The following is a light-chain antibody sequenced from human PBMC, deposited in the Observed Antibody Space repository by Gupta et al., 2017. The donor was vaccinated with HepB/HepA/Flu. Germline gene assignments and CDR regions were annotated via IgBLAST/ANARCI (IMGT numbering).Light chain of an antibody. CDR1: QSVSSSY. J-gene: IGKJ4*02. Sequence: EIVLTPSPGTLSLPPGERATRSCRASQSVSSSYLAWYQQTPGQAPRLLIYRASSRATGIPDRFSGSGSGTDFTLTISRMEAEDVAVYYCRQCESYPRTFGEGTKVEIK. V-gene: IGKV3-20*01. CDR3: RQCESYPRT. CDR2: RAS.